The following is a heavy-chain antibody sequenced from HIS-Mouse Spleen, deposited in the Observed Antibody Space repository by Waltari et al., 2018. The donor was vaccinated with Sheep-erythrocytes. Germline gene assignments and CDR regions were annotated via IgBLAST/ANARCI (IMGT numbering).Heavy chain of an antibody. V-gene: IGHV4-39*01. D-gene: IGHD3-22*01. Sequence: QLQLQESGPGLVKPSETLSLTCTVSGGSISSSSYYWGWIRQPPGKGLEWIVRFYHSGSTYYNPSLKSRVTISVATPKNQFSLKLSSVTAADTAVYYCARLYYYDSSGYYFDYWGQGTLVTVSS. CDR1: GGSISSSSYY. J-gene: IGHJ4*02. CDR2: FYHSGST. CDR3: ARLYYYDSSGYYFDY.